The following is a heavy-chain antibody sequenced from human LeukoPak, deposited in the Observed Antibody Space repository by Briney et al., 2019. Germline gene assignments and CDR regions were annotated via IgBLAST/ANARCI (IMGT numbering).Heavy chain of an antibody. CDR3: AKESYYDILTGYMGFSWFDP. CDR2: IYSGGST. D-gene: IGHD3-9*01. J-gene: IGHJ5*02. Sequence: GGSLRLSCAASGFTVSSNYMSWVRQAPGKGLEWVSVIYSGGSTYYADSVKGRFTISRDNSKNTLYLQMNSLRAEDTAVYYCAKESYYDILTGYMGFSWFDPWGQGTLVTVSS. CDR1: GFTVSSNY. V-gene: IGHV3-53*01.